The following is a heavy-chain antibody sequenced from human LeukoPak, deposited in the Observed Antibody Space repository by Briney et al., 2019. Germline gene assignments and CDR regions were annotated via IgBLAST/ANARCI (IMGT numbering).Heavy chain of an antibody. Sequence: SETLSLTCTVSGDSLNSGNYYWTWIRQHPGKGLEWIGYIFTSGNTYYNPSLKGRLLTSVDTSKNQFSLKLSSVTAADTAVYYCARQTTVGIDYWGQGTLVTVSS. V-gene: IGHV4-31*03. D-gene: IGHD4-23*01. CDR2: IFTSGNT. J-gene: IGHJ4*02. CDR3: ARQTTVGIDY. CDR1: GDSLNSGNYY.